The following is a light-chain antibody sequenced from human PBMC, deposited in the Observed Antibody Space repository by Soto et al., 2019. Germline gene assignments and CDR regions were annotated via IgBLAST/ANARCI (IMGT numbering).Light chain of an antibody. J-gene: IGKJ2*01. Sequence: DIPMTQSPYSLSASVGDSVTITCRASQNIRTYLNWYQQKPGRAPKLLIHSASALPSVVPSRFSGSGSGTEFTLSISGLQPEDFATYFCQQGHSTPYAFGQGTKVEIK. CDR1: QNIRTY. CDR3: QQGHSTPYA. V-gene: IGKV1-39*01. CDR2: SAS.